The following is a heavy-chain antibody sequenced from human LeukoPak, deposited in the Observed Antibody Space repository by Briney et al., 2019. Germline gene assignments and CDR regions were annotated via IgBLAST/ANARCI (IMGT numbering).Heavy chain of an antibody. J-gene: IGHJ4*02. D-gene: IGHD3-22*01. CDR3: ARGEYYYDSSGYGVFDY. V-gene: IGHV4-59*01. CDR2: IYYSGST. CDR1: VGSIRSYY. Sequence: PSETLSLTCTVSVGSIRSYYWSWIRQPPGKGLKWIGYIYYSGSTNYNPSLKSRVTISVDTSKNQFSLKLSSVTAADTAMYYCARGEYYYDSSGYGVFDYWGQGTLVTVSS.